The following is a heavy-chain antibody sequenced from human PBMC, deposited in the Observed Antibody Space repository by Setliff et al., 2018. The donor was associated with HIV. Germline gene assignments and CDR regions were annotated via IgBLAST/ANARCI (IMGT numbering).Heavy chain of an antibody. D-gene: IGHD6-6*01. J-gene: IGHJ4*02. CDR1: GDSISDTTYY. V-gene: IGHV4-39*01. CDR3: ARLSSYRSSSYYFDY. CDR2: IYHSGST. Sequence: KTSETLSLTCSVSGDSISDTTYYWGWIRQPPGKGLEWIGNIYHSGSTLYKPSLKSRVTMSVDTSKNQFSLKLNSVTAADTAVYHCARLSSYRSSSYYFDYWGQGALVTV.